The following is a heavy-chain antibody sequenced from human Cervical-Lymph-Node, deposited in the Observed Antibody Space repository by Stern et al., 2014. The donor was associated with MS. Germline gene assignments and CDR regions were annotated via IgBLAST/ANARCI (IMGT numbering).Heavy chain of an antibody. CDR1: GYTFTSYG. Sequence: VQLVESGAEVKKPGASVKVSCKASGYTFTSYGISWVRQAPGQGLEWMGGISAYNGNTNNAQKLQGRVTMTTDTSRSTAYMERRSLRSDDKAVYYCARGLLGSENAFDIWGQGTMVTVSS. J-gene: IGHJ3*02. V-gene: IGHV1-18*01. D-gene: IGHD2-15*01. CDR2: ISAYNGNT. CDR3: ARGLLGSENAFDI.